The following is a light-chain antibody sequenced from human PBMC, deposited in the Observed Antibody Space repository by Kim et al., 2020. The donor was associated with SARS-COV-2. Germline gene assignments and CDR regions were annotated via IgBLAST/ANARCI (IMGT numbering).Light chain of an antibody. J-gene: IGKJ1*01. CDR3: QQFNNYVWT. CDR1: QGINNA. V-gene: IGKV1D-13*01. CDR2: DAS. Sequence: ASVGDRVTITCRASQGINNALAWYQQKPGKAPNLLIYDASSLESGVPSRFSGSGSGTDFTLTISSLQPEDFATYYCQQFNNYVWTFGQGTKVDIK.